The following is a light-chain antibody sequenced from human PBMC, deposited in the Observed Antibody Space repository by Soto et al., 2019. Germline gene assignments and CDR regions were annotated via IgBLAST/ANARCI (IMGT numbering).Light chain of an antibody. CDR2: NDD. CDR1: SSNIETNP. J-gene: IGLJ2*01. V-gene: IGLV1-51*01. CDR3: GTWDASLSAGV. Sequence: QSVLTQPPSVSAAPGQKVTISCSGSSSNIETNPVSWYRHLPGTVPKLLIHNDDKRPSGIPDRFSGSKSGTSATLGITGLQTGDEADYYCGTWDASLSAGVFGGVTKLTVL.